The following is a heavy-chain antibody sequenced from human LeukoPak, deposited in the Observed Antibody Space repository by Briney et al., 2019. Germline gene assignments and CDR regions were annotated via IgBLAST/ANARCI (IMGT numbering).Heavy chain of an antibody. CDR2: INHSGST. V-gene: IGHV4-34*01. Sequence: SETLSLTCAVYGGSFSGYYWSWIRQPPGKGLEWIGEINHSGSTNYNPSLKSRVTISVDTSKNQFSLKLSSVTAADTAVYYCARVITMVRVVRIYYYYGMDVWGQGTTVTVSS. J-gene: IGHJ6*02. D-gene: IGHD3-10*01. CDR1: GGSFSGYY. CDR3: ARVITMVRVVRIYYYYGMDV.